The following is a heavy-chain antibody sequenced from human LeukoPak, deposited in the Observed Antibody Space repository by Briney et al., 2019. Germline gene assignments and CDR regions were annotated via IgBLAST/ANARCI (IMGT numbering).Heavy chain of an antibody. CDR2: INHSGST. CDR1: GGSISSSSYY. CDR3: ARVPPGGWGSQDYYYYYMDV. D-gene: IGHD3-16*01. Sequence: SETLSLTCTVSGGSISSSSYYWSWIRQPPGKGLEWIGEINHSGSTNYNPSLKSRVTISVDTSKNQFSLKLSSVTAADTAVYYCARVPPGGWGSQDYYYYYMDVWGKGTTVTVSS. J-gene: IGHJ6*03. V-gene: IGHV4-39*07.